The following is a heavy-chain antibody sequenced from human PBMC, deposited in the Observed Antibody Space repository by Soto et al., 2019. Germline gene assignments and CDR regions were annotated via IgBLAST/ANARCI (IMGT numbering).Heavy chain of an antibody. CDR3: ARGRHGGDPRTFAY. D-gene: IGHD2-21*02. CDR2: IVPISGIA. CDR1: GDIFGSYA. Sequence: QVQLVQSGAEMKKPGSSVKVSCKASGDIFGSYAMSWVRQAPGQGLQWMGGIVPISGIANYAQKFQGRVTITADKSTTTAYMELTNVGSDDTAVYFCARGRHGGDPRTFAYWGQGTLVTVSS. J-gene: IGHJ4*02. V-gene: IGHV1-69*17.